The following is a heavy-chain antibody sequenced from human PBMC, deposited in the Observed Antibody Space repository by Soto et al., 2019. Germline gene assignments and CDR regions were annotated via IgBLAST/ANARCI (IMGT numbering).Heavy chain of an antibody. Sequence: QVQLVQSGAEVKKPGSSVKVSCKASGGTFSSYTISWVRQAPGQGLEWMGRIIPILGIANYAQKFQGRVTITADKSTSTAYMELSSLRPEDTAVYYCAFSARITMIGGQDYWGQGTLVTVSS. CDR2: IIPILGIA. J-gene: IGHJ4*02. CDR3: AFSARITMIGGQDY. CDR1: GGTFSSYT. V-gene: IGHV1-69*02. D-gene: IGHD3-22*01.